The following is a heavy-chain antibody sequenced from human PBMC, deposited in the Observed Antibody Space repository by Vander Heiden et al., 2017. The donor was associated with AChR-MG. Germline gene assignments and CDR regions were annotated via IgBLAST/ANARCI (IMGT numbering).Heavy chain of an antibody. J-gene: IGHJ6*02. V-gene: IGHV3-48*02. D-gene: IGHD3-3*01. CDR3: ARVRDDFWSGPMDV. Sequence: EVQLVESGGGLVQPGGSLRLPVAASGFTFSSYSMNWVRQAPGKGLEWVSYISSSSSTIYYADSVKGRFTISRDNAKNSLYLQMNSLRDEDTAVYYCARVRDDFWSGPMDVWGQGTTVTVSS. CDR2: ISSSSSTI. CDR1: GFTFSSYS.